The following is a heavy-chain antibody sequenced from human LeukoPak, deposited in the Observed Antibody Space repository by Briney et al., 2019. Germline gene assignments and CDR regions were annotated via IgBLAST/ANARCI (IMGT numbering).Heavy chain of an antibody. CDR2: ISYDGSNE. CDR3: AKTQGMGSSWYYFDY. Sequence: GGSLRLSCAASGFTFSSYGMHWVRQAPGKGLEWVAVISYDGSNEYYADSVKGRFTISRDNSKNTLYLQMNSLRAEDTAVYYCAKTQGMGSSWYYFDYWGQGTLVTVSS. CDR1: GFTFSSYG. D-gene: IGHD6-13*01. V-gene: IGHV3-30*18. J-gene: IGHJ4*02.